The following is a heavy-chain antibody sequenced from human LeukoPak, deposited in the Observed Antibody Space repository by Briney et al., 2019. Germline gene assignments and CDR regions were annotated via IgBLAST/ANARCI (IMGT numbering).Heavy chain of an antibody. J-gene: IGHJ4*02. CDR2: ISLTGLT. Sequence: SASLSLTRGVYAGSISNTNWGSWVRQPPGQGLGWIGEISLTGLTHYNPSLESRVSVSLDKFKNQLSLNLTSVTAADTAVYYCATGRGSSSVVFDYWAQGAPVSVPS. D-gene: IGHD6-6*01. CDR3: ATGRGSSSVVFDY. V-gene: IGHV4-4*02. CDR1: AGSISNTNW.